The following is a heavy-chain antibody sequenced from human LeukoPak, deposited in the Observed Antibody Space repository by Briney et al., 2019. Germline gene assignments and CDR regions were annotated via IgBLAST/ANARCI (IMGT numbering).Heavy chain of an antibody. CDR3: ARAEPRGSIWYPY. J-gene: IGHJ4*02. Sequence: SETLSLTCAVSGGSISSSNWWSWVRQPPGKGLEWIGEIFHSGSTNYNPSLKSRVTIPVDKSKNQFSLKLNSVTDADTAVYYCARAEPRGSIWYPYWGQGTLVTVSS. D-gene: IGHD6-13*01. CDR1: GGSISSSNW. V-gene: IGHV4-4*02. CDR2: IFHSGST.